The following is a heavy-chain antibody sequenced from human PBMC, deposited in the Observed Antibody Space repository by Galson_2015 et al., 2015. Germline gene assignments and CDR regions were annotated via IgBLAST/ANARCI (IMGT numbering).Heavy chain of an antibody. CDR1: GFTFDDYG. V-gene: IGHV3-20*04. J-gene: IGHJ4*02. CDR3: AKDLDYRQGTDY. Sequence: SLRLSCAASGFTFDDYGMSWVRQAPGKGLEWVSGINWNGGSTGYADSVKGRFTISRDNAKNSLYLQMNSLRAEDTALYYCAKDLDYRQGTDYWGQGTLVTVSS. CDR2: INWNGGST. D-gene: IGHD4/OR15-4a*01.